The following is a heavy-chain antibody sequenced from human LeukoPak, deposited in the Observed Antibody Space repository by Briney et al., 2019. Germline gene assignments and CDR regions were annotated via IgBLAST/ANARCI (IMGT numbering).Heavy chain of an antibody. CDR1: GFTFSSYG. CDR3: AKVSTPGSGIYLGAFDY. D-gene: IGHD3-10*01. J-gene: IGHJ4*02. CDR2: ISGGGGST. V-gene: IGHV3-23*01. Sequence: PGGSLRLSCAASGFTFSSYGMNWVRQAPGKGLEWVSAISGGGGSTYYADSVKGRFTISRDNSKNTLYLQMKSLRAEDTAVYYCAKVSTPGSGIYLGAFDYWGQGTLVTVSS.